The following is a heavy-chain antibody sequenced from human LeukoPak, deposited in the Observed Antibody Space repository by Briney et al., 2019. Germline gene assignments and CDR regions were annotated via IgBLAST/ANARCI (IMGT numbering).Heavy chain of an antibody. CDR2: ISSSSSYI. J-gene: IGHJ4*02. CDR1: GFTFSSYS. CDR3: ARAVYYYDSSGYSDY. V-gene: IGHV3-21*01. D-gene: IGHD3-22*01. Sequence: SGGSLRLSCAASGFTFSSYSMNWVRQAPGKGLEWVSSISSSSSYIYYADSVKGRSTISRDNAKNSLYLQMNSLRAEDTAVYYCARAVYYYDSSGYSDYWGQGTLVTVSS.